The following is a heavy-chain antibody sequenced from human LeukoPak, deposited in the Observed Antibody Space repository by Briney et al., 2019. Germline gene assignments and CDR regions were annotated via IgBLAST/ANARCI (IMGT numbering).Heavy chain of an antibody. CDR3: ARDKDY. J-gene: IGHJ4*02. CDR2: ISSSGNTI. V-gene: IGHV3-11*01. CDR1: GFTFSSYA. Sequence: GGSLRLSCAASGFTFSSYAMSWIRQAPGKGLEWVSYISSSGNTIYYTDSVKGRFTISRDNTKNSLYLQMNSLRAEDTAVYYCARDKDYWGQGTLVTVSS.